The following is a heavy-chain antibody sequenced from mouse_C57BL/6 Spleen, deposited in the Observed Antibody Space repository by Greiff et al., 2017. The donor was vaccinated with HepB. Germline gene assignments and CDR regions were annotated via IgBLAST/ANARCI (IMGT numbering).Heavy chain of an antibody. CDR2: IYPRSGNT. V-gene: IGHV1-81*01. CDR1: GYTFTSYG. CDR3: ARSDGRGYFDY. J-gene: IGHJ2*01. D-gene: IGHD1-1*01. Sequence: VQLQQSGAELARPGASVKLSCKASGYTFTSYGISWVKQRTGQGLEWIGEIYPRSGNTYYNEKFKGKATLTADKSSSNAYMELRSLTSEDSAVYFCARSDGRGYFDYWGQGTTLTVSS.